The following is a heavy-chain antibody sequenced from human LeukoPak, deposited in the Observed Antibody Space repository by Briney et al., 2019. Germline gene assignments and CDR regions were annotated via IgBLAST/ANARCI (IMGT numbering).Heavy chain of an antibody. V-gene: IGHV4-59*01. CDR2: IYYSGST. CDR3: ARGKRGYSYGTFDY. CDR1: GGSISSYY. J-gene: IGHJ4*02. D-gene: IGHD5-18*01. Sequence: SETLSLTCTVSGGSISSYYWSWIRQPPGKGLEWIGYIYYSGSTNYNPSLKNRVTISVDTSKNQFSLKLSSVTAADTAVYYCARGKRGYSYGTFDYWGQGTLVTVSS.